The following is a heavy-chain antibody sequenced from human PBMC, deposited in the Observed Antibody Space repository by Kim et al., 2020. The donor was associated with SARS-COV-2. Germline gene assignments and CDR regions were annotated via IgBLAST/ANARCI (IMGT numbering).Heavy chain of an antibody. Sequence: SETLSLTCAVYGGSFSGYYWSWIRQPPGKGLEWIGEINHSGSTNYNPSLKSRVTISVDTSKNQFSLKLSSVTAADTAVYYCARFCGLLWFGELFSRDGMDVWGQGTTVTVSS. CDR1: GGSFSGYY. CDR3: ARFCGLLWFGELFSRDGMDV. D-gene: IGHD3-10*01. V-gene: IGHV4-34*01. J-gene: IGHJ6*02. CDR2: INHSGST.